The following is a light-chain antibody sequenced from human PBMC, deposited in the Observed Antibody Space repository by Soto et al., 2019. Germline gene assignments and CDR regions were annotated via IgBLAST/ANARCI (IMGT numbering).Light chain of an antibody. V-gene: IGLV2-14*02. CDR1: NSDVGNYNL. J-gene: IGLJ3*02. CDR2: EGS. Sequence: QSVLTQPASVSGSPGQSITISCTGTNSDVGNYNLVSWYQQHPGKAPKLIIYEGSKRPSGVSDRFSGSKSGDTASLAISGLRSEDEADYYCAAWDDSLSGPVFGGGTKLTVL. CDR3: AAWDDSLSGPV.